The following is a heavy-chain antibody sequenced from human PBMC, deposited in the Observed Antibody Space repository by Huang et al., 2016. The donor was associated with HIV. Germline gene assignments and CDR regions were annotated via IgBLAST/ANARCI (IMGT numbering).Heavy chain of an antibody. CDR2: GNGGKGVT. V-gene: IGHV1-3*01. Sequence: QVQLVQSGAQMKTPGASVEVSCKTSGYTFSAHPVHWLRQAPGQSLEWLGWGNGGKGVTKDSRRFQGRVTFTRDTSATTAYMDLRSLRSEDTAVYFCARGFRSGDYSNYIPPHYFDFWGQGTLVTVSS. CDR3: ARGFRSGDYSNYIPPHYFDF. J-gene: IGHJ4*02. CDR1: GYTFSAHP. D-gene: IGHD3-10*01.